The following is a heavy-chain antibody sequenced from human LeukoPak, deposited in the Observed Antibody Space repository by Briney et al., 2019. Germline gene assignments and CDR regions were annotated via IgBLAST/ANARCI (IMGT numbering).Heavy chain of an antibody. CDR1: GFTFKTYS. CDR2: ITSSSSTI. Sequence: GGSMRLSCAASGFTFKTYSMNWVRQAPGKGLEWVSYITSSSSTIYYADSVKGRFTISRDNAKNSLYLQMNSLRVEDTAVYYCAKLYSSSYTTDYWGQGTLVTVSS. V-gene: IGHV3-48*01. D-gene: IGHD6-13*01. J-gene: IGHJ4*02. CDR3: AKLYSSSYTTDY.